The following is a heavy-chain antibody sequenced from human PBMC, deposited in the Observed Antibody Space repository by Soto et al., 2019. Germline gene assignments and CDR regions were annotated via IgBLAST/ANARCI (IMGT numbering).Heavy chain of an antibody. CDR1: GFTFSTSW. Sequence: PGGSLRLSCAASGFTFSTSWMSWVRQAPGKGLEWVANIREDGSEKYYGDSVKGRFTISRDNAQNSLHLEMSSLGAEDTAVYICAREEKAGISPLGYFALDIWGQGTTVTVSS. V-gene: IGHV3-7*03. CDR3: AREEKAGISPLGYFALDI. D-gene: IGHD6-19*01. J-gene: IGHJ6*02. CDR2: IREDGSEK.